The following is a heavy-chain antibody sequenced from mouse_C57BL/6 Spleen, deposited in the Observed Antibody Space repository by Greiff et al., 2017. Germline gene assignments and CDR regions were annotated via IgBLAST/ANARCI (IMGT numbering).Heavy chain of an antibody. Sequence: QVQLQQSGPGLVQPSQRLSITCTVSGFSFTSYGVHWVRQSPGKGLEWLGVIWSGGSTDYNAAFISRRSISKENAKSQVFFKMNSLQADDTAIYYCARDGNYDYDRFAYWGQGTLVTVSA. CDR2: IWSGGST. J-gene: IGHJ3*01. V-gene: IGHV2-2*01. CDR3: ARDGNYDYDRFAY. CDR1: GFSFTSYG. D-gene: IGHD2-4*01.